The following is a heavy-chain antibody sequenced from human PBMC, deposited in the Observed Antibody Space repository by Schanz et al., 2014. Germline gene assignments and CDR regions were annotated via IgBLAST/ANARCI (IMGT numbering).Heavy chain of an antibody. CDR3: AREDCSINSCYDLDY. J-gene: IGHJ4*02. D-gene: IGHD3-22*01. CDR2: IILNFGIE. CDR1: GGTFSDYT. Sequence: QVQVMQSGAEVKRPGSSMKVSCKASGGTFSDYTFSWVRQAPGQGLEWMGRIILNFGIEKYAEKFQGRLTITADKSRSTVFMELRSMRSADKATYYCAREDCSINSCYDLDYWGQGTLLTVSS. V-gene: IGHV1-69*08.